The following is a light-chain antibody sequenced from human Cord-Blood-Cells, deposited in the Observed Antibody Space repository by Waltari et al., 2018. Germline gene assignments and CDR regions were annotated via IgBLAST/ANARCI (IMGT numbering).Light chain of an antibody. CDR2: DAS. CDR1: QSVSSY. V-gene: IGKV3-11*01. Sequence: EIVLTQSPATLSLSPGERATLSCRASQSVSSYLAWYQQKHGQAPRLLIYDASNSATGNPARFSGSGSGTDFTLTISSLEPEDFAGYYCQQRSNWPPWTFGQGTKVEIK. CDR3: QQRSNWPPWT. J-gene: IGKJ1*01.